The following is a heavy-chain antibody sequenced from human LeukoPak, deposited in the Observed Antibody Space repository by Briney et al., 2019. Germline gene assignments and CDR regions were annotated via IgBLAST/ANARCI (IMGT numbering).Heavy chain of an antibody. CDR1: GYTFSNYE. J-gene: IGHJ4*02. Sequence: GGSLRLSCAASGYTFSNYEMNWVRQAPGKGLEWVSYISSSGTSIYYADSVKGRFTISRDNAKNSLYLQINNLRAEDTGIYYCARDPSSSGYYGYWGQGTLVTVSS. D-gene: IGHD3-22*01. V-gene: IGHV3-48*03. CDR3: ARDPSSSGYYGY. CDR2: ISSSGTSI.